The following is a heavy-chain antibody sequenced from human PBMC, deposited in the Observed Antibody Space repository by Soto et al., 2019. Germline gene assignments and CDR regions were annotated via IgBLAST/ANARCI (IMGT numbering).Heavy chain of an antibody. V-gene: IGHV4-30-2*01. Sequence: QLQLQDSGSGLVKPSQTLSLTCAVSGGSISSGGYSWSWIRQPPGKGLEWIGYIYHSGSTYYNPSLKSRVTISLDRSKNQFSLKLSSVTAADTAVYYCARWWMYAPRFDPWGQGPLVTVSS. CDR1: GGSISSGGYS. CDR3: ARWWMYAPRFDP. CDR2: IYHSGST. D-gene: IGHD2-8*01. J-gene: IGHJ5*02.